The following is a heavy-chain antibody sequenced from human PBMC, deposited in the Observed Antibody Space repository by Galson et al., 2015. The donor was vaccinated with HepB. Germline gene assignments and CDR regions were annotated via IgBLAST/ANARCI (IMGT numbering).Heavy chain of an antibody. V-gene: IGHV1-24*01. CDR3: ATGKIVGAMYYFDY. CDR1: GYTLTELS. Sequence: SVKVSCKVSGYTLTELSMHWVRQAPGKGLEWMGGFDPEDGETIYAQKFQGRVTMTEDTSTDTAYMELSSLRSEDTAVYYCATGKIVGAMYYFDYWGQGTLVTVSS. CDR2: FDPEDGET. D-gene: IGHD1-26*01. J-gene: IGHJ4*02.